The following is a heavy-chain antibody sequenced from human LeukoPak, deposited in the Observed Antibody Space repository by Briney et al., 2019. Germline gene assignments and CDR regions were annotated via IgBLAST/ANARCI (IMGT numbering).Heavy chain of an antibody. CDR2: ISGSGGST. CDR1: GFTFISYG. J-gene: IGHJ6*03. V-gene: IGHV3-23*01. Sequence: GGSLRLSCAASGFTFISYGMSWVRQAPGKGLEWVSAISGSGGSTYYADSVKGRFTISRDNAKNSLYLQMNSLRAEDMALYYCAKGAPYYYYMDVWGKGTTVTVSS. CDR3: AKGAPYYYYMDV.